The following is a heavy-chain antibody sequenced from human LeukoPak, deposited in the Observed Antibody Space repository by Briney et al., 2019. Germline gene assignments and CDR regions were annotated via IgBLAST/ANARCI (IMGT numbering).Heavy chain of an antibody. V-gene: IGHV4-39*01. CDR1: GGSISSSSYY. J-gene: IGHJ4*02. CDR3: ARLPALGWLQFPFDY. CDR2: IYYSGST. Sequence: PSETLSLTCTVSGGSISSSSYYWGWIRQPPGKGLEWIGSIYYSGSTYYNPSLKSRVTISVDTSKNQFSLKLSSVTAADTAVYYCARLPALGWLQFPFDYWGQGTLVTVSS. D-gene: IGHD5-24*01.